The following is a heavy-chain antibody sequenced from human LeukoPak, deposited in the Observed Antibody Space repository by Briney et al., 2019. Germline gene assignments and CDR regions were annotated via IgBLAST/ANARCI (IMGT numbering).Heavy chain of an antibody. CDR2: INSDGSST. CDR1: GFTFSSYW. J-gene: IGHJ4*02. D-gene: IGHD1-26*01. Sequence: PGGSLRLSCLASGFTFSSYWMHWVRQAPGKGLAWVSRINSDGSSTNYADSVKGRFTISRDNAKNTLYLQVNSLRAEDTAVYYCARVGATTWYWGQGTLVTVSS. V-gene: IGHV3-74*01. CDR3: ARVGATTWY.